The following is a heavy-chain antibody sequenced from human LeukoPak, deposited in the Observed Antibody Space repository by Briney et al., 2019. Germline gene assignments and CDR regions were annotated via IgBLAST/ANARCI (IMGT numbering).Heavy chain of an antibody. CDR2: LYSAGST. CDR1: GFTVNSNY. CDR3: ASGGDPQWLVHGDN. Sequence: PGGSLRLSCAASGFTVNSNYMSWVRPAPGQGLEWVSALYSAGSTYYADSVKGRFTSARDNTKNSLDLQMNSLSADDTGVYYCASGGDPQWLVHGDNWGQGTLVTVSS. D-gene: IGHD6-19*01. V-gene: IGHV3-53*01. J-gene: IGHJ4*02.